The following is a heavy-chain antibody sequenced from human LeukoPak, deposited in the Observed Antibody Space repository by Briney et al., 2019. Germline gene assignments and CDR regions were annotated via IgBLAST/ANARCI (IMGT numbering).Heavy chain of an antibody. CDR1: GASITSSRYY. V-gene: IGHV4-39*01. D-gene: IGHD6-13*01. Sequence: SETLSLTCSVSGASITSSRYYWGWVRQPPGKGLEWIGSIHYSGSTYYNPSLKSRVTISVDRSKNQFSLKLSSVTAADTGVYYCARQSVSRGSSSWGQGTLVTVSS. CDR2: IHYSGST. J-gene: IGHJ4*02. CDR3: ARQSVSRGSSS.